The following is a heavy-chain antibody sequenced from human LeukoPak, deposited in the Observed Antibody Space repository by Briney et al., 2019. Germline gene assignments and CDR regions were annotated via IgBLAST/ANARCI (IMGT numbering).Heavy chain of an antibody. CDR3: SRRRGYSYGYLGGIAFDI. CDR1: GYSFTSYW. Sequence: PGESLKISCKGSGYSFTSYWIGWVRQMPGKGLEWMGIIYPGDSDTRYSPSFQGQVTISADKSISNAYLQWSSLKASDTAMYYCSRRRGYSYGYLGGIAFDIWGQGTMVTVSS. V-gene: IGHV5-51*01. J-gene: IGHJ3*02. CDR2: IYPGDSDT. D-gene: IGHD5-18*01.